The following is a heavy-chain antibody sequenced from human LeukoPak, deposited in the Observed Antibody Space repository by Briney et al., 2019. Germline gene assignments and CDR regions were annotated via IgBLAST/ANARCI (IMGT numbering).Heavy chain of an antibody. CDR3: ARALQVGATFTFDY. V-gene: IGHV3-48*04. Sequence: GSLRLSFAASGFTLSSYSMNWVRQAPGKGLEWVSYISSSSSTIYYADSVKGRFTISRDNAKNSLYLQMNSLRAEDTAVYYCARALQVGATFTFDYWGQGTLVTVSS. D-gene: IGHD1-26*01. CDR2: ISSSSSTI. J-gene: IGHJ4*02. CDR1: GFTLSSYS.